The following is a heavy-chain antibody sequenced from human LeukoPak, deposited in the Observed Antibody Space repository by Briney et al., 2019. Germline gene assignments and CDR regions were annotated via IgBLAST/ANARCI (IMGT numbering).Heavy chain of an antibody. D-gene: IGHD5-12*01. Sequence: GGSLRLSSAASGFSFSSYEMSWVRQAPGKGLEWVSYISSSGSTKEYADSVKGRFTISRDNAKNSLYLQMNSLRVEDTAVYYCAREEGLDYWGQGTLVTVSS. CDR2: ISSSGSTK. CDR1: GFSFSSYE. CDR3: AREEGLDY. V-gene: IGHV3-48*03. J-gene: IGHJ4*02.